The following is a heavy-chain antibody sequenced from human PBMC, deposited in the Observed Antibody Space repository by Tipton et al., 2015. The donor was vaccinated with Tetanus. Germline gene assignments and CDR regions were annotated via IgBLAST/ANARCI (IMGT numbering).Heavy chain of an antibody. D-gene: IGHD2-2*02. CDR2: ISYSGST. CDR3: ARHLTHTYTSRYFDY. CDR1: GASISSSRRFD. V-gene: IGHV4-39*01. J-gene: IGHJ4*02. Sequence: TLSLTCTVSGASISSSRRFDCGWIRQPPGKGLEWIGTISYSGSTSYSPSLKSRVTMSVATSRNQFSLNLTSVTAADTAVYYCARHLTHTYTSRYFDYWGPGTLVTVSS.